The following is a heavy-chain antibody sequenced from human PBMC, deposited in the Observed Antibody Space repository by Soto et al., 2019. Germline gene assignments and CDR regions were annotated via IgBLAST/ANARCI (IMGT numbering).Heavy chain of an antibody. V-gene: IGHV1-2*04. D-gene: IGHD2-2*01. J-gene: IGHJ6*03. CDR1: GYSLTGYY. CDR2: INPNSGGT. CDR3: ARGPYCSSTSCYDMDV. Sequence: ASVKVSCKASGYSLTGYYMHWVRHAPGQGLEWMGWINPNSGGTNYAQKFQGWVTMTRDTSISTAYMELSRLRSDDTAVYYCARGPYCSSTSCYDMDVWGKGTTVTVSS.